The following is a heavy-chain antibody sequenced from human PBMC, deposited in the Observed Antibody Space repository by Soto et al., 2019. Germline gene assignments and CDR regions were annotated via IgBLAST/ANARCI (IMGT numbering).Heavy chain of an antibody. J-gene: IGHJ4*02. CDR1: GFTFSTYA. CDR2: ITGSGGST. D-gene: IGHD3-22*01. V-gene: IGHV3-23*01. CDR3: ARAQIVVVITTFDY. Sequence: EVQLLESGGGLVQPGGSLRLSCAASGFTFSTYAMIWVRQAPGKGLEWVSVITGSGGSTYYADSVKGRFTISRDTSKNTLYLQMNSLRAEDTAVYYCARAQIVVVITTFDYWGQGTLVTVSS.